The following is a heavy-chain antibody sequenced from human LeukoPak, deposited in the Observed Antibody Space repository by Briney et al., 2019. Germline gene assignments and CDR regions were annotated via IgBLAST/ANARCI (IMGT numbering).Heavy chain of an antibody. CDR2: ISGSGGST. J-gene: IGHJ4*02. CDR3: AKDQDCSSTSCYGLDY. V-gene: IGHV3-23*01. D-gene: IGHD2-2*01. Sequence: HSGGSLRLSCAASGFTFSSYAMSWVRQAPGKGLEWVSAISGSGGSTYYADSVKGRFTISRDNSKNTLYLQMNGLRAEDTAVYYCAKDQDCSSTSCYGLDYWGQGTLVTVSS. CDR1: GFTFSSYA.